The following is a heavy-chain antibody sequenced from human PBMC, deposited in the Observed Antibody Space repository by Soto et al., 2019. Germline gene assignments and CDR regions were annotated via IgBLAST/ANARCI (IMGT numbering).Heavy chain of an antibody. CDR3: ARERAGYDAFDI. J-gene: IGHJ3*02. CDR2: IYISGNT. V-gene: IGHV4-4*07. D-gene: IGHD5-12*01. Sequence: LSLTCSVSGGSVSSYYWSWIRQPAGKGLEWIGRIYISGNTNYNPSLKSRVTMSIDTSKNQFSLKLSSVRAADTAMYYCARERAGYDAFDIWGQGTMVTVSS. CDR1: GGSVSSYY.